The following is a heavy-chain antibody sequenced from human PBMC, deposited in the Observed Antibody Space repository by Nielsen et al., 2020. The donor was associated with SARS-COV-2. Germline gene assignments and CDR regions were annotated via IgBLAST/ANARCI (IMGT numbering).Heavy chain of an antibody. CDR2: IYHSGST. J-gene: IGHJ3*02. CDR3: ARDPYCSSTSCYRRSFDI. V-gene: IGHV4-4*02. D-gene: IGHD2-2*02. Sequence: SETLSLTCAVSGGSISSSNWWSWVRQPPGKGLEWIGEIYHSGSTNYNPSLKSRVTISVGKSKNQFSLKLSSVTAADTAVYYCARDPYCSSTSCYRRSFDIWGQGTMVTVSS. CDR1: GGSISSSNW.